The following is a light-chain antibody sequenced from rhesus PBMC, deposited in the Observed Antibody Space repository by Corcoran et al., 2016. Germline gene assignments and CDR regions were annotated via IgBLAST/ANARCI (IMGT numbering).Light chain of an antibody. V-gene: IGKV1-33*02. Sequence: DIQMSQSPSSLSASVGDKVTITCRASQGISNALAWYQQKPGKAPKLLIYAASSLESGVPSRFSGSRSVTDFTLTISSLQPADFATYYCPQGYSTPYSFGQGTKVEIK. CDR3: PQGYSTPYS. CDR1: QGISNA. CDR2: AAS. J-gene: IGKJ2*01.